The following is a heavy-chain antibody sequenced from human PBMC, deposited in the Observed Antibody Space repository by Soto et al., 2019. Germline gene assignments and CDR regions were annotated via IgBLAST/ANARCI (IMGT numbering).Heavy chain of an antibody. CDR2: IGTAGDT. D-gene: IGHD6-13*01. Sequence: GGSLRLSCAASGFTFSSYDMHWVRQATGKGLEWVSAIGTAGDTYYPGSVKGRFTISRENAKNSLYLQMNSLRAEDTAVYYCARAPGVAAAGTQPPFFDYWGQGTLVTVSS. CDR3: ARAPGVAAAGTQPPFFDY. V-gene: IGHV3-13*01. J-gene: IGHJ4*02. CDR1: GFTFSSYD.